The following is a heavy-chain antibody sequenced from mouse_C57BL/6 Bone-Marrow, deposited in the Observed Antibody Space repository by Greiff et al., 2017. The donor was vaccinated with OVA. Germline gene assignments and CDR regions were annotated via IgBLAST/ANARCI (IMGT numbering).Heavy chain of an antibody. CDR2: INPSNGGT. CDR3: ARPHYGNLGRFAY. Sequence: VQLQQPGTELVKPGASVKLSCKASGYTFTSYWMHWVKPRPGQGLEWIGNINPSNGGTNYNEKFKSKATLTVDKSSSTAYMQLSSLTSEDSAVYYCARPHYGNLGRFAYWGQGTLVTVSA. V-gene: IGHV1-53*01. CDR1: GYTFTSYW. D-gene: IGHD2-1*01. J-gene: IGHJ3*01.